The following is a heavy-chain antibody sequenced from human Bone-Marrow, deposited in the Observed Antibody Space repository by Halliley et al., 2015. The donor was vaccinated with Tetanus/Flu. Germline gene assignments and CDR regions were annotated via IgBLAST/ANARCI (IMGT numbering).Heavy chain of an antibody. D-gene: IGHD2-8*02. CDR3: CRPSKCSGGVCYSGKLGV. CDR2: IRDKGYGGTA. V-gene: IGHV3-49*04. J-gene: IGHJ6*02. CDR1: GFTFGDYP. Sequence: SLRLSCTTSGFTFGDYPMSWVRQAPGKGLEWVGFIRDKGYGGTAEHAASVKGRFTISRDDSRSIAYLQMNSLKTEDTAVYYCCRPSKCSGGVCYSGKLGVWGQGTTVTVSS.